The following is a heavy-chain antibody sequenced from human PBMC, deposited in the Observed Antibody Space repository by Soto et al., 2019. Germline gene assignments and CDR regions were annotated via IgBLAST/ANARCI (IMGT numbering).Heavy chain of an antibody. V-gene: IGHV1-3*01. CDR3: ARDLPPVDY. Sequence: KLQGRVTITRDTSASTAYMELSSLRSEDTAVYYCARDLPPVDYWGQGTLVTVSS. J-gene: IGHJ4*02.